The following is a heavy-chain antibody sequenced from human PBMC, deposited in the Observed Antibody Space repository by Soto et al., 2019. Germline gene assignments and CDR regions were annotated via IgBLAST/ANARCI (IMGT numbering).Heavy chain of an antibody. J-gene: IGHJ4*02. CDR1: GFTFSSYA. D-gene: IGHD2-21*02. CDR3: AKDGFVVVTAINY. V-gene: IGHV3-23*01. CDR2: ISGSGGDT. Sequence: EVQLLESGGGLVQPGGSLRLSCAASGFTFSSYAMSWVRQAPGKGLEWVSTISGSGGDTYYADSVKGRFTVSRDNSKNTLYLQMNSLRAEDTALYYCAKDGFVVVTAINYWGQGTLVTVSS.